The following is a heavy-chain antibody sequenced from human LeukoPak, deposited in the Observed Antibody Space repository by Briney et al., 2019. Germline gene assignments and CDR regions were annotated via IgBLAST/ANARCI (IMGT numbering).Heavy chain of an antibody. CDR1: GYSFTSYW. V-gene: IGHV5-51*01. D-gene: IGHD3-22*01. Sequence: GESLKISCKGSGYSFTSYWIGWVRQMPGKGLEWMGVIYPGDSDTRYSPSFRGQVAISADKSISTAYLQWSSLKASDTAMYYCASHMYYYDSSGYYAEGPFDYWGQGTLVTVSS. J-gene: IGHJ4*02. CDR3: ASHMYYYDSSGYYAEGPFDY. CDR2: IYPGDSDT.